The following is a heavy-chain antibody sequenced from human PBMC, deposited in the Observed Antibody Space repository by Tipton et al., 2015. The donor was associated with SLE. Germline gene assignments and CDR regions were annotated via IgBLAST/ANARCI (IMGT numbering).Heavy chain of an antibody. V-gene: IGHV4-31*03. CDR2: IYYSGTT. J-gene: IGHJ3*02. CDR3: ARGGGDLWSGPDAFDI. CDR1: GGSISSDGNY. D-gene: IGHD3-3*01. Sequence: TLSLTCTVSGGSISSDGNYWCRIRQHPGKGLEWIGYIYYSGTTYYNPSLKSRLTISVDTSKNQISLRLRSVTAADTAVYFCARGGGDLWSGPDAFDIWGQGTMVTVSS.